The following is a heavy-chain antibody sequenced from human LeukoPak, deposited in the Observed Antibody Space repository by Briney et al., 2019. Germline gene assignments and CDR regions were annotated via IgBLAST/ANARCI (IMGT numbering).Heavy chain of an antibody. Sequence: GASVKVSCKASGGTFSSYAISWVRQAPGQGLEWMGGIIPIFGTANYAQKFQGRVTITADESTSTAYMELSSLRSEDTAVYYCARGGSLYDSSGYRTDYWGQGTLVTVSS. D-gene: IGHD3-22*01. CDR3: ARGGSLYDSSGYRTDY. J-gene: IGHJ4*02. V-gene: IGHV1-69*13. CDR2: IIPIFGTA. CDR1: GGTFSSYA.